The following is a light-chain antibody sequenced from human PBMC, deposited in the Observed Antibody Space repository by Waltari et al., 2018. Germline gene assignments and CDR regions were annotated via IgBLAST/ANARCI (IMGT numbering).Light chain of an antibody. Sequence: QAGLTQPPSVSKGLRQTATLTCTGNSNNVGDQGAAWLQQHQCHPPKLLSYRNNYRPSGISERLSASRSGNTASLTITGLQPEDEADYYCSAWDSSLSAWVFGGGTKLTVL. CDR1: SNNVGDQG. J-gene: IGLJ3*02. CDR3: SAWDSSLSAWV. V-gene: IGLV10-54*01. CDR2: RNN.